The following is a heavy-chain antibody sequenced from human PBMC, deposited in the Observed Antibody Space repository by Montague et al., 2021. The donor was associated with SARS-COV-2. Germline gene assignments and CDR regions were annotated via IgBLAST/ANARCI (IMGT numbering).Heavy chain of an antibody. D-gene: IGHD1-26*01. CDR1: GGSITTNSYY. CDR3: ARHRGSGSSGFDS. V-gene: IGHV4-39*01. CDR2: IYYSGNT. J-gene: IGHJ5*01. Sequence: SEILSLTCTASGGSITTNSYYRGFIRQPPGKGLELIGSIYYSGNTYYNPSLNSRVTISVDTSKYQLSLKVRSVTAADTTVYYCARHRGSGSSGFDSWGQGALVTVSS.